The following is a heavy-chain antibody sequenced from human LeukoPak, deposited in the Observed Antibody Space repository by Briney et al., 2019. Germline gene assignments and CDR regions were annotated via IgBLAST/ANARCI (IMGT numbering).Heavy chain of an antibody. CDR2: ISSDGNNK. CDR1: GFTFNTYG. CDR3: AEAAYCTSTSCHFSGYAQRPLDS. J-gene: IGHJ4*02. V-gene: IGHV3-30*18. Sequence: GRSLRLSCVASGFTFNTYGIHWVRQAPGKGLEWVAGISSDGNNKDYSDSVKGRFTISRDNSKNTLYLQMNSLRAEDTAVYYCAEAAYCTSTSCHFSGYAQRPLDSWGQGTLVTVSS. D-gene: IGHD2-2*01.